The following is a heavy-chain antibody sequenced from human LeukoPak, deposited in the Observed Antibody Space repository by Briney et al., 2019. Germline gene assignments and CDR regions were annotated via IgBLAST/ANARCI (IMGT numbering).Heavy chain of an antibody. CDR1: GGSISSGTYY. CDR2: IYNSGTA. J-gene: IGHJ6*02. D-gene: IGHD4-17*01. V-gene: IGHV4-31*03. CDR3: ARDKMGYGDYVVSTGSDYGMDV. Sequence: PSETLSLTCTVSGGSISSGTYYWSWIRQHPEKGLEWIGYIYNSGTAYYNPSLKSRATISVDTSKNQFSLKLSSVTAADTAVYYCARDKMGYGDYVVSTGSDYGMDVWGQGTTVTVSS.